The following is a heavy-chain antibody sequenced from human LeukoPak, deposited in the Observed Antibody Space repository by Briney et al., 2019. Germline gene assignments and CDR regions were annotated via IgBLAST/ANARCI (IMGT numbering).Heavy chain of an antibody. J-gene: IGHJ4*02. D-gene: IGHD3-10*01. V-gene: IGHV3-21*01. CDR2: ISDSSSHK. CDR1: GFTFSSYS. Sequence: GGSLRPSCAASGFTFSSYSMNWVRQAPGKGLEWVSSISDSSSHKYNADSVKGRFTISRDNAKNSLYLQMNSLRAEDTAVYYCARETGPFDSWGQGALVTVSS. CDR3: ARETGPFDS.